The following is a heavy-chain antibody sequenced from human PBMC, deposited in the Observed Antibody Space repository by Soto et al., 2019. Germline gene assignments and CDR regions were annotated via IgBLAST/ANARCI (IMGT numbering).Heavy chain of an antibody. CDR2: ISGSGGST. Sequence: PGGSLRLSCAASGFTFSSYAMSWVRQAPGKGLEWVSAISGSGGSTYYADSVKGRFTISRDNSKNTLYLQMNSLRAEDTAVYYCAKAYLGVVIIPYFDYWGQGTLVTVSS. V-gene: IGHV3-23*01. J-gene: IGHJ4*02. CDR1: GFTFSSYA. D-gene: IGHD3-3*01. CDR3: AKAYLGVVIIPYFDY.